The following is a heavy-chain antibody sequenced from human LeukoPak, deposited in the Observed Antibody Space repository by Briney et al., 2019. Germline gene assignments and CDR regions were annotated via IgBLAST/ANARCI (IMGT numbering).Heavy chain of an antibody. Sequence: SETLSLTCTVSGGSISSYYWSWIRQPPGKGLEWIGYIYYSGSTNYNPSLQSRVTISVDTSQNQFSLKLSSVTAADTAVYYCARAKAARPNWFDPWGQGTLVTVSS. J-gene: IGHJ5*02. V-gene: IGHV4-59*01. CDR3: ARAKAARPNWFDP. CDR2: IYYSGST. D-gene: IGHD6-6*01. CDR1: GGSISSYY.